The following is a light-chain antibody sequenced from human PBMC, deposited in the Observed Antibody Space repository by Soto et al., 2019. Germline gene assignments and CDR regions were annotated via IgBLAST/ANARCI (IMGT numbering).Light chain of an antibody. J-gene: IGKJ1*01. V-gene: IGKV1-6*01. CDR2: AAS. CDR1: QGIRTD. Sequence: AIQMTQSPSSLSASAGDRVTITCRASQGIRTDLGWYQQKPGKAPKVLIYAASTLQSGVPSRFSGSGSGTDFTLTISSLQPEDFATYYCLQDYTYPWTFGQGTKEEIK. CDR3: LQDYTYPWT.